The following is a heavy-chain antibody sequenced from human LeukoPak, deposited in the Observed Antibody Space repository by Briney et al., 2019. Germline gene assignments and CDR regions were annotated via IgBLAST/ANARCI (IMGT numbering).Heavy chain of an antibody. CDR1: GGSISSGGYY. J-gene: IGHJ6*02. V-gene: IGHV4-31*03. Sequence: PSETLSLTCTVSGGSISSGGYYWSWIRQHPGKGLEWIGYIYYSGSTYYNPSLKSRVTISVDTSKNQFSLKLSSVTAADTAVYYCARSVTGRSGYYYYGMDVWGQGTTVTVSS. CDR2: IYYSGST. CDR3: ARSVTGRSGYYYYGMDV. D-gene: IGHD2-15*01.